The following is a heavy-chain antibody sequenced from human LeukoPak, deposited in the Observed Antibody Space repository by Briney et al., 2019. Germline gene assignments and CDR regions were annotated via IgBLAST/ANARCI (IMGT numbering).Heavy chain of an antibody. V-gene: IGHV1-46*01. D-gene: IGHD1-7*01. Sequence: ASVKVSCKASGYTFTSYYMHWVRQAPGQGLEWMGLINPTGDRTGYAQKFQGRVTITADKSTSTAYMELSSLRSEDTAVYYCASRPRYNWNWGNWFDPWGQGTLVTVSS. CDR1: GYTFTSYY. J-gene: IGHJ5*02. CDR2: INPTGDRT. CDR3: ASRPRYNWNWGNWFDP.